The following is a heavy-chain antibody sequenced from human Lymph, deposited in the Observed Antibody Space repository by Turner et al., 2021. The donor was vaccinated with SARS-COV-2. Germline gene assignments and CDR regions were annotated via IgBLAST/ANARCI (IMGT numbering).Heavy chain of an antibody. CDR2: MNPNSGNT. D-gene: IGHD1-26*01. CDR3: ARGRYSGGGMDV. CDR1: GYTFTSYD. J-gene: IGHJ6*02. V-gene: IGHV1-8*01. Sequence: QVQLVQSGAEVQKPGASVQVSCKASGYTFTSYDINWVRQATGQGLEWMGWMNPNSGNTGYAQKFQGRVTMTRNISISTAYMELSTLRSEDTAVYYCARGRYSGGGMDVWGQGTTVTVSS.